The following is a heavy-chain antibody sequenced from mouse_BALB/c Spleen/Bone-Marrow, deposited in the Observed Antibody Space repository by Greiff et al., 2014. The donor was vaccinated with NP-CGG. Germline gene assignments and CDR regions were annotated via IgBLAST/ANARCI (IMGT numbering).Heavy chain of an antibody. CDR1: GHTFTEYI. CDR2: FYPGSGSI. D-gene: IGHD1-1*01. V-gene: IGHV1-62-2*01. Sequence: QVQLQQSGAELVKPGASVRLSCKASGHTFTEYIIHWVKQRSGQGLEWIGWFYPGSGSIKYNEKFKDKATLTADKSSSTVYMELSRLTPEDSAVYFCARHEDYGSSYYYAMDYWGQGTSVTVSS. J-gene: IGHJ4*01. CDR3: ARHEDYGSSYYYAMDY.